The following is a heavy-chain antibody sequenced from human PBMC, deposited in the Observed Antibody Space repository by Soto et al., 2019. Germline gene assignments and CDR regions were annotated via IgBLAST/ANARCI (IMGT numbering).Heavy chain of an antibody. V-gene: IGHV1-69*17. D-gene: IGHD3-3*01. Sequence: QVQLVQSGAEVKKPGSSVKVSCKASGGTFSTYAVSWVRQAPGQGLEWMGGIIPFFDLANYAQNFQGRVTMTAEQRTGPLYMELSSLRSEDTAVCYCAREARNYDFWSGYSSPYLFGYWGQGTLVTVSS. CDR3: AREARNYDFWSGYSSPYLFGY. CDR2: IIPFFDLA. J-gene: IGHJ4*02. CDR1: GGTFSTYA.